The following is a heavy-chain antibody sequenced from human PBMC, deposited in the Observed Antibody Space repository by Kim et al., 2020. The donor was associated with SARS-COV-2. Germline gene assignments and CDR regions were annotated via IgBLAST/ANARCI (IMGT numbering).Heavy chain of an antibody. CDR1: GYTFTSYG. CDR3: ARDKPGYCSSTSCYGPSGDY. V-gene: IGHV1-18*01. Sequence: ASVKVSCKASGYTFTSYGISWVRQAPGQGLEWMGWISAYNGNTNYAQKLQGRVTMTTDTSTSTAYMELRSLRSDDTAVYYCARDKPGYCSSTSCYGPSGDYWGQGTLVTVSS. CDR2: ISAYNGNT. D-gene: IGHD2-2*01. J-gene: IGHJ4*02.